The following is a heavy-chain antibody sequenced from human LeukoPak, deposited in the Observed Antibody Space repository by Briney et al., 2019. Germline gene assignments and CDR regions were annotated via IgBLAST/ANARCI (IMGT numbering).Heavy chain of an antibody. CDR2: ISGSGGST. CDR3: ARDSRGATPGGAFDI. V-gene: IGHV3-23*01. J-gene: IGHJ3*02. CDR1: GFTFSSYA. D-gene: IGHD1-26*01. Sequence: GGSLRLSCAASGFTFSSYAMSWVRQAPGEGLEWVSAISGSGGSTYYADSVKGRFTISRDNAKKSLNLQMNSLRAEDTAVYYCARDSRGATPGGAFDIWGQGTMVTVSS.